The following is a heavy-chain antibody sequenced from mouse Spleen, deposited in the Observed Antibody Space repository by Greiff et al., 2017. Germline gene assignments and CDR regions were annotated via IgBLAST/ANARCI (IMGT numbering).Heavy chain of an antibody. CDR3: ARQYYDYDVAY. D-gene: IGHD2-4*01. Sequence: EVQRVESGGDLVKPGGSLKLSCAASGFTFSSYGMSWVRQTPDKRLEWVATIGSGGSYTYYPDSVKGRFTISRDNAKNTLYLQMSSLKSEDTAMYYCARQYYDYDVAYWGQGTLVTVSA. CDR2: IGSGGSYT. V-gene: IGHV5-6*01. J-gene: IGHJ3*01. CDR1: GFTFSSYG.